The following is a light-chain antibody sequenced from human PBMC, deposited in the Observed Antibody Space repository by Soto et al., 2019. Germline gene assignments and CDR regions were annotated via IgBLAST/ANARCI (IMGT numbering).Light chain of an antibody. CDR1: QSILYSSNNKNH. Sequence: DIVMTQSPDSLAVSLGERATINCKSSQSILYSSNNKNHLAWYQQKPGQPPKLLIFWASTRESGVPDRFSGSGSGTDFTLTITSLQAEDVASYYCQQYYSTPYTFGQGTRLEIK. CDR3: QQYYSTPYT. V-gene: IGKV4-1*01. CDR2: WAS. J-gene: IGKJ2*01.